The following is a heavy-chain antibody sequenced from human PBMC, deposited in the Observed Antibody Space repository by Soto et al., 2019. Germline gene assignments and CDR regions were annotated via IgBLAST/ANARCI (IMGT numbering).Heavy chain of an antibody. CDR3: AKPNRDADSTGLFYH. D-gene: IGHD4-4*01. CDR1: GFTFSSYA. V-gene: IGHV3-23*01. Sequence: GGSLRLSCAASGFTFSSYAMSWVRQAPGKGLEWVSGISGSGGGTYYADSVKGRFTISRDNSKNTVYLQMNSLRAEDTAVYYCAKPNRDADSTGLFYHWGQGTMVTVST. J-gene: IGHJ4*02. CDR2: ISGSGGGT.